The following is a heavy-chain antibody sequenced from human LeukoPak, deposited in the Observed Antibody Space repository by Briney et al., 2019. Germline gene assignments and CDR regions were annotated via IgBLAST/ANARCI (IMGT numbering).Heavy chain of an antibody. V-gene: IGHV3-23*01. J-gene: IGHJ4*02. CDR1: GFTFSTYV. Sequence: GSLRLSCAASGFTFSTYVMNWVRQAPGKGLEWVSSISGRRNSTYYADSVRGRFTISRDNSKNTLYLQMNSLRAEDTAVYYCAKDTGIGAVPYYYFDYWGQGTLVTVSS. CDR2: ISGRRNST. CDR3: AKDTGIGAVPYYYFDY. D-gene: IGHD6-13*01.